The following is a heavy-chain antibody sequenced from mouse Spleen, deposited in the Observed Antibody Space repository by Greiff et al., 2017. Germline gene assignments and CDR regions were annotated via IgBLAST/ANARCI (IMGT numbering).Heavy chain of an antibody. CDR2: IYPGSGST. CDR1: GYTFTSYW. J-gene: IGHJ4*01. V-gene: IGHV1-55*01. Sequence: QVQLQQSGAELVKPGASVKMSCKASGYTFTSYWITWVKQRPGQGLEWIGDIYPGSGSTNYNEKFKSKATLTVDTSSSTAYMQLSSLTSEDSAVYYCARLYYGNYGGNFFCAMDYWGQGTSVTVSS. D-gene: IGHD2-1*01. CDR3: ARLYYGNYGGNFFCAMDY.